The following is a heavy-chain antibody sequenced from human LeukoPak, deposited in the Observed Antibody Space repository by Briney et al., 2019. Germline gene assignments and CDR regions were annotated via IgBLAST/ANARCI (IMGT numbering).Heavy chain of an antibody. V-gene: IGHV4-38-2*02. Sequence: ASETLSLTCTVSGGSISSYYWSWIRQPPGKGLEWIGSIYHNGTTYYNPSLKSRGTISVDTSKNQFSLKLTSVTAADTAVYYCARDPGSGTYGLLGWFDPWGQGIVVTVSS. CDR2: IYHNGTT. D-gene: IGHD3-10*01. CDR3: ARDPGSGTYGLLGWFDP. CDR1: GGSISSYY. J-gene: IGHJ5*02.